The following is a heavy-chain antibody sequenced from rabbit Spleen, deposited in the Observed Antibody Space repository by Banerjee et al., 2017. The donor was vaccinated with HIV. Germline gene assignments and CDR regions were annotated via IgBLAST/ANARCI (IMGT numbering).Heavy chain of an antibody. D-gene: IGHD7-1*01. V-gene: IGHV1S45*01. Sequence: QEQLVESGGGLVQPEGSLTLTCTASGFSFSSSYYMCWVRQAPGKGLEWIACIDTGSSSSTYYASWAKGRITISKTSSTTVTLQMTSLTAADTATYFCARGDSDHSAGRDLWGPGTLVTVS. CDR3: ARGDSDHSAGRDL. J-gene: IGHJ4*01. CDR2: IDTGSSSST. CDR1: GFSFSSSYY.